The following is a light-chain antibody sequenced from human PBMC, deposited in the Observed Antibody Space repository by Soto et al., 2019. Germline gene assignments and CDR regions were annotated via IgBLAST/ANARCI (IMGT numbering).Light chain of an antibody. Sequence: SYVLTQPPSVSVAPGQTARITCGGNNIRNKSVQWYQQKPGQAPVVVVYDDTNRPSGIPERFSGSNSGNTATLTISRVEAGDEADYYCQVWDSSSDHWVFGGGTKVTVL. J-gene: IGLJ3*02. CDR2: DDT. CDR1: NIRNKS. CDR3: QVWDSSSDHWV. V-gene: IGLV3-21*02.